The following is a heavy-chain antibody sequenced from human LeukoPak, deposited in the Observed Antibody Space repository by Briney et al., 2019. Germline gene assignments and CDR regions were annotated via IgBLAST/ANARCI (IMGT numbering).Heavy chain of an antibody. J-gene: IGHJ4*02. CDR1: GFHFSAHG. Sequence: GGSLRLSCAASGFHFSAHGMNWIRQAPGKGLEWVANIKQDGSQKHYVDSVKGRFTISRDNSKNLLYLQMNSLGAEDTAVYYCVRGGYSSFDYWGQGTLVTVSS. V-gene: IGHV3-7*01. D-gene: IGHD3-10*01. CDR2: IKQDGSQK. CDR3: VRGGYSSFDY.